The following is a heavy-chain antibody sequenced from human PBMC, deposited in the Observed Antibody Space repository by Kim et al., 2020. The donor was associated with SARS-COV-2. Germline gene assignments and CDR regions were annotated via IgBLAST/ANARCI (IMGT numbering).Heavy chain of an antibody. CDR1: GFTFRSYA. Sequence: GGSLRLSCAASGFTFRSYAMGWVRQAPGTGLEWVSVISGSDDSGSDHSAYYADSVKGRFTISRDNSKNTLYLQMNSLSAEDTAIYYCAKARGSGWFFFD. D-gene: IGHD6-13*01. CDR2: ISGSDDSGSDHSA. J-gene: IGHJ4*01. CDR3: AKARGSGWFFFD. V-gene: IGHV3-23*01.